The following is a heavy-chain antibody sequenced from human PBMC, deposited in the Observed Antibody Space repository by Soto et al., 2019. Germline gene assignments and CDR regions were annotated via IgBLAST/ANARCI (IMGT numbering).Heavy chain of an antibody. CDR2: ISGSGSYT. CDR3: AKATATGGGAFDI. Sequence: GGSLRLSCVTSGFTFSDYYMGWVRQAPGKGLELVSYISGSGSYTLYADSVKGRFTVSRDNANNSLSLLMSSLRGEDTAIYYCAKATATGGGAFDICGQGTMVTVSS. CDR1: GFTFSDYY. V-gene: IGHV3-11*06. D-gene: IGHD2-8*02. J-gene: IGHJ3*02.